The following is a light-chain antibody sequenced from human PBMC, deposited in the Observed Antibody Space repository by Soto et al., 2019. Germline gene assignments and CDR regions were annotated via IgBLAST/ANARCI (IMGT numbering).Light chain of an antibody. CDR2: EVS. J-gene: IGLJ1*01. V-gene: IGLV2-18*02. CDR3: SSYTSTTNFYV. CDR1: GSDVGGYNR. Sequence: QSALTQPPSVSGSPGQSVTISCTGTGSDVGGYNRVSWYQQPPGTAPKLMIYEVSNRPSGVPDRFSGSKSGNTASLAISGLQAEDEADYYCSSYTSTTNFYVFGTGTKVTVL.